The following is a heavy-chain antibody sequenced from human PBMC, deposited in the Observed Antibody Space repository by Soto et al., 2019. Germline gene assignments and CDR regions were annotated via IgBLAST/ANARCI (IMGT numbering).Heavy chain of an antibody. CDR3: AKDPTVSLRGSDY. V-gene: IGHV3-23*01. D-gene: IGHD4-17*01. CDR1: GFSFSSYA. J-gene: IGHJ4*02. Sequence: AGGSLRLSCAASGFSFSSYAMTWVRQAPGKGLEWVSTISYSGTMTYYADSVKGRFTISRDNSKNTLYLQMTRLRDEDTAVYYCAKDPTVSLRGSDYWGQGNLVTVSS. CDR2: ISYSGTMT.